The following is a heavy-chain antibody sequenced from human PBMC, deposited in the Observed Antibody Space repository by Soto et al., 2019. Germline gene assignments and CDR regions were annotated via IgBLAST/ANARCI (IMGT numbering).Heavy chain of an antibody. CDR1: GGSISSYY. D-gene: IGHD5-18*01. J-gene: IGHJ4*02. CDR2: IYYSGST. V-gene: IGHV4-59*01. Sequence: SETLSLTCTVSGGSISSYYWSWIRQPPGKGLEWIGYIYYSGSTNYNPSLKSRVTISVDTSKNQFSLKLSSVTAADTAVYYCATGGYSYGTYFDYWGQGTLVTVSS. CDR3: ATGGYSYGTYFDY.